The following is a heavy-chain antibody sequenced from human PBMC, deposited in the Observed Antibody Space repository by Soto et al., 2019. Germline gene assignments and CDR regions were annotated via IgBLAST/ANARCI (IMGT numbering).Heavy chain of an antibody. CDR2: IREDGSEK. Sequence: EVQLVESGGGLVQPGGSLRLSCAPSGFTFRNYWMGWVRQAPGKGLEWVANIREDGSEKFYVDSVKGRFTISRDNAKSSLYLQMNSLRVEDTAVYYCARDGGRNFDYWGQGTLVTVSS. D-gene: IGHD3-3*01. CDR3: ARDGGRNFDY. V-gene: IGHV3-7*01. J-gene: IGHJ4*02. CDR1: GFTFRNYW.